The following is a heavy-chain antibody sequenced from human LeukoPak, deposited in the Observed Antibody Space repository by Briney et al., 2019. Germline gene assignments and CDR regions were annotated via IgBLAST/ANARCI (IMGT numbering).Heavy chain of an antibody. J-gene: IGHJ6*02. D-gene: IGHD2-2*01. CDR2: ISAYNDNT. V-gene: IGHV1-18*01. CDR1: GYTFTSYG. CDR3: ARRAKKVPAAYGMDV. Sequence: ASVKVSCKASGYTFTSYGISWVRQAPGQGLEWMGWISAYNDNTNYAQKLQGRVTMTTDTSTSTAYMELRSLRSDDTAVYYCARRAKKVPAAYGMDVWGQGTTVTVSS.